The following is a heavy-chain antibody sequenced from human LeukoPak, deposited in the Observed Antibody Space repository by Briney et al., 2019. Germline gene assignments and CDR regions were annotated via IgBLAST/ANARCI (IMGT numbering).Heavy chain of an antibody. CDR2: INHSGST. CDR3: ARVSYDSSGYYVNGNFDY. CDR1: GGSFSGYY. J-gene: IGHJ4*02. V-gene: IGHV4-34*01. Sequence: SETLSLTCAVYGGSFSGYYWSWIRQPPGKGLEWIGEINHSGSTNYNPSLKSRVTISVDTSKNQFSLKLSSVTAADTAVYYCARVSYDSSGYYVNGNFDYWGQGTLVTVSS. D-gene: IGHD3-22*01.